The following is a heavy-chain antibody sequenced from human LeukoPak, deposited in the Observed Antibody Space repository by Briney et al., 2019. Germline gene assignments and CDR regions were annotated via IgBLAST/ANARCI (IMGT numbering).Heavy chain of an antibody. D-gene: IGHD3-22*01. V-gene: IGHV3-30*04. CDR1: RFTFSNYA. CDR2: ISYDGSDK. J-gene: IGHJ5*02. Sequence: PGRSLRLSWAASRFTFSNYAMHWVRQAPGKGLEWVAVISYDGSDKFYADSVKGRFTVSRDNSNNTLYLQMNSLRLEDTAVYHCVREPYFDSSGEPWGQGTLVTVSS. CDR3: VREPYFDSSGEP.